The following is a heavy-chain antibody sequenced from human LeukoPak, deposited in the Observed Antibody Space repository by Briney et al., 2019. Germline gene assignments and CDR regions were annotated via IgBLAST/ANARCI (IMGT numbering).Heavy chain of an antibody. CDR2: IISIFGTA. CDR3: ARGGIVATIGDAFDI. CDR1: GGTFSRYA. V-gene: IGHV1-69*06. D-gene: IGHD5-12*01. J-gene: IGHJ3*02. Sequence: AVKVSCKASGGTFSRYAISWVRQAPGQGLEWMGGIISIFGTANYAQKFQGRVTITADKSTSTAYMELSSLRSEDTAVYYCARGGIVATIGDAFDIWGQGTMVTVSS.